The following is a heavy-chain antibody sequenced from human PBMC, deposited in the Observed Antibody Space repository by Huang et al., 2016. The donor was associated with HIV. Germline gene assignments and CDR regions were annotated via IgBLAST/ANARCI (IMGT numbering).Heavy chain of an antibody. J-gene: IGHJ6*03. CDR2: IVPIFRRT. CDR1: GGTFSSFG. CDR3: ARGVFDGVWSGDLLPHFYYMDV. V-gene: IGHV1-69*13. Sequence: QVQLVQSGAEMKKPGSSVKVSCTAPGGTFSSFGISWVRQAPGQGCEWMGVIVPIFRRTDDAQKFQGRLTITADESTSTAYMELSSLRSQDSAIYFCARGVFDGVWSGDLLPHFYYMDVWGKGTTVTVSS. D-gene: IGHD3-10*01.